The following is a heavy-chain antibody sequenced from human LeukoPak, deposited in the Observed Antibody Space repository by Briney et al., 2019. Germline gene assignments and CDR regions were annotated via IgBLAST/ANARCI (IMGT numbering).Heavy chain of an antibody. CDR2: IYPGDSDP. CDR3: VRDGLGSSWFGFDY. J-gene: IGHJ4*02. CDR1: GYTFTTYW. V-gene: IGHV5-51*01. Sequence: GESLKISCKGSGYTFTTYWIGWVRQMPGKGLEWMGIIYPGDSDPRYSPSFQGQVTISSDKSISTAYLQWSSLKGSDSAMYYCVRDGLGSSWFGFDYWGQGTLVTVSS. D-gene: IGHD6-13*01.